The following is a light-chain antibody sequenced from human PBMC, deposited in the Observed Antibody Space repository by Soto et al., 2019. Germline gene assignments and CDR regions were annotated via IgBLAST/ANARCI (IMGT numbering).Light chain of an antibody. CDR2: GAS. CDR1: QSISIN. J-gene: IGKJ1*01. CDR3: QQFRNWPWT. Sequence: ILLTQSPGTLSLSPGDRVTLSCRASQSISINLAWYKHKPGQAPRLLSHGASTRATGIPARISGSGSGTEFTLTISSLKSEDFEVYYCQQFRNWPWTFGQGTKVDIK. V-gene: IGKV3D-15*01.